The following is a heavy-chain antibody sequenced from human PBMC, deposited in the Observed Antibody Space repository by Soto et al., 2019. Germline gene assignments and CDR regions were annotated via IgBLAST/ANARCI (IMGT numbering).Heavy chain of an antibody. CDR1: GGSISSYY. V-gene: IGHV4-59*08. CDR3: ARQGFGPLHGLVDV. D-gene: IGHD3-10*01. CDR2: VHHSWGS. J-gene: IGHJ6*02. Sequence: QVQLQESGPGLVKPSETLSLSCTVSGGSISSYYWSWFRQSPGKRMEWIGYVHHSWGSSYNPSLQSRAAISLDTSKSQFSLKVTSVTATDTAVYYCARQGFGPLHGLVDVWGQGTTLTVSS.